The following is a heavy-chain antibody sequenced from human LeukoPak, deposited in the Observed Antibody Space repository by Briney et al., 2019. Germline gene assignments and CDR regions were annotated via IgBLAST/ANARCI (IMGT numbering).Heavy chain of an antibody. Sequence: SVNVSCQASRGTFSSYAISWVRQAPGQGLEWMGGIIPIFGTANDAQKLQGRVTITADQSTSTAYMELSSQRSEDTAVYYCAGDYYDSSGLLGYYYYGMDVWGQGTTVTVSS. CDR2: IIPIFGTA. V-gene: IGHV1-69*13. CDR1: RGTFSSYA. CDR3: AGDYYDSSGLLGYYYYGMDV. J-gene: IGHJ6*02. D-gene: IGHD3-22*01.